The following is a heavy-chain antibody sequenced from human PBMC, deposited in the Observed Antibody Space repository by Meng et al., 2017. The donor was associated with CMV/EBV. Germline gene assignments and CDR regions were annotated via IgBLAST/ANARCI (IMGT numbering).Heavy chain of an antibody. D-gene: IGHD2-2*01. Sequence: SETLSLTCTVSGGSISSYYWSWIRQPPGKGLEGIGYIYYSGSTNYNPSLKSRVTISVDTSKNQFSLKLSSVTAADTAVYYCASVDCSSTSCYRVDYYGMDVWGQGTTVTVSS. CDR3: ASVDCSSTSCYRVDYYGMDV. J-gene: IGHJ6*02. V-gene: IGHV4-59*01. CDR2: IYYSGST. CDR1: GGSISSYY.